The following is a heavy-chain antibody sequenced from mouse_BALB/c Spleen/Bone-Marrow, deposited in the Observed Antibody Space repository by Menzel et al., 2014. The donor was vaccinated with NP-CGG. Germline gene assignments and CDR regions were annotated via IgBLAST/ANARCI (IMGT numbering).Heavy chain of an antibody. J-gene: IGHJ2*01. CDR3: ASYYYGHYFDY. V-gene: IGHV14-3*02. CDR1: GFNIKDTY. CDR2: IDLANGNT. D-gene: IGHD1-1*01. Sequence: LVESGAELVKPGASVKLSCTASGFNIKDTYMHWVKQRPEQGLEWIGRIDLANGNTKYDPKFQGKATITADTSSNTAYLQLSSLTSEDTAVYYCASYYYGHYFDYWGQGTTLTVSS.